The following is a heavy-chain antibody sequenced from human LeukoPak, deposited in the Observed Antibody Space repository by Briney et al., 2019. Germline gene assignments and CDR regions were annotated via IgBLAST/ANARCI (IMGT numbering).Heavy chain of an antibody. CDR1: GFTFDDYA. V-gene: IGHV3-9*01. J-gene: IGHJ6*02. CDR2: ISWDSGSV. Sequence: GGSLRLSCAASGFTFDDYAMHWVRQAPGKGLEWVSGISWDSGSVDSADSVKGRFTISRDNARNSLYLQMNSLRAEDTALYYCAKDLSSAITSSLAMDVWGQGTTVTVSS. D-gene: IGHD3-22*01. CDR3: AKDLSSAITSSLAMDV.